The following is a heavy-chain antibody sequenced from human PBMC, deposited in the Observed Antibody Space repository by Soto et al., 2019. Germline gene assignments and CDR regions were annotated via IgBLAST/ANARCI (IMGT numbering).Heavy chain of an antibody. CDR3: ARDNDIVAMISEGGMDV. V-gene: IGHV1-3*01. Sequence: ASVKVSCKASGYTFTSYAMHWVRQAPGQRLEWMGWINAGNGNTKYSQKFQGRVTITRDTSASTAYMELSSLRSEDTAVYYCARDNDIVAMISEGGMDVWGQGTTVTVSS. D-gene: IGHD5-12*01. J-gene: IGHJ6*02. CDR1: GYTFTSYA. CDR2: INAGNGNT.